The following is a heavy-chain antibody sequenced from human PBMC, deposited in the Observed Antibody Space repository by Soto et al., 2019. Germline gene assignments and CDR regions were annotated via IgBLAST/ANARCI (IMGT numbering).Heavy chain of an antibody. Sequence: GASVKVSCKASGGTFSSYTISWVRQAPGQGLEWMGRIIPILGIANYAQKFQGRVTITADKSTSTAYMELSSLRSEDTAVYYCARVNVSDYVDNQAFDIWGQGTMVTVSS. CDR2: IIPILGIA. V-gene: IGHV1-69*02. CDR1: GGTFSSYT. CDR3: ARVNVSDYVDNQAFDI. J-gene: IGHJ3*02. D-gene: IGHD4-17*01.